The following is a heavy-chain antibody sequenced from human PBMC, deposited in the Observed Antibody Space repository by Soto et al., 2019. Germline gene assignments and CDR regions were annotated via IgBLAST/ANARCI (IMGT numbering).Heavy chain of an antibody. J-gene: IGHJ4*02. V-gene: IGHV3-48*02. CDR3: ARDDAIFRNFYFDY. CDR1: GFTFSSYS. Sequence: GRSLRLSCAASGFTFSSYSMNWVRQAPGKGLEWVSYISSSSSTIYYADSVKGRFTISRDNAKNSLYLQMNSLRDEDTAVYYCARDDAIFRNFYFDYWGQGTLVTVSS. D-gene: IGHD2-21*01. CDR2: ISSSSSTI.